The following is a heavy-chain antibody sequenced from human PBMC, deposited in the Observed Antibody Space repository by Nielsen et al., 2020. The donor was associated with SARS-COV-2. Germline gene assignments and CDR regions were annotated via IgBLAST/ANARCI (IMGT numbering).Heavy chain of an antibody. D-gene: IGHD3-3*01. V-gene: IGHV3-74*01. CDR3: ARDAYDFPPNSFDY. Sequence: GGSLRLSCAASGFTFSSYWMHWVRQAPGRGLVWVSRINSDGSSTSYADSVKGRFTISRDNAKNTLYLQMNSLRAEDTAVYYCARDAYDFPPNSFDYWGQGTLVTVSS. J-gene: IGHJ4*02. CDR2: INSDGSST. CDR1: GFTFSSYW.